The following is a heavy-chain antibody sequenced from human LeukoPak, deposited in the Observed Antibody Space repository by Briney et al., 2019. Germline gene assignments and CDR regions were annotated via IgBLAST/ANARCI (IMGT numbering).Heavy chain of an antibody. J-gene: IGHJ4*02. CDR3: ARGYTCGY. Sequence: GGSLRLSCAASGFTFSTYWMSWVRQAPGKGLEWVANIKEDGSEINYADSVRGRFTISRDNAKNSLYLQMNSLRAEYTAVYYCARGYTCGYWGQGTLVIVSS. D-gene: IGHD5-18*01. V-gene: IGHV3-7*04. CDR1: GFTFSTYW. CDR2: IKEDGSEI.